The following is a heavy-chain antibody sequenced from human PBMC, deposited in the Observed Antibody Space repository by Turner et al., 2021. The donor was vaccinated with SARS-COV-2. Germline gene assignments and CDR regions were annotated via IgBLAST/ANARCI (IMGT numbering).Heavy chain of an antibody. CDR3: ARSVSWLQSLTVDY. CDR2: INPNSGGT. V-gene: IGHV1-2*02. J-gene: IGHJ4*02. Sequence: QVHLVQSEAEVKKPGASVKVSCKASGYTFAGYYIHWVRQAPGQGLKWMGWINPNSGGTNYAQRFQGRVTMTGDTSISTAYMELSTLRSDDTAVYYCARSVSWLQSLTVDYWGQGTLVTVSS. CDR1: GYTFAGYY. D-gene: IGHD5-12*01.